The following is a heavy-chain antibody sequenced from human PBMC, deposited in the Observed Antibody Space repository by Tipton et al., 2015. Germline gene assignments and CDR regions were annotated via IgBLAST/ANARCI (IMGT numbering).Heavy chain of an antibody. CDR1: GFTFSSYS. CDR2: ISSRSSTI. D-gene: IGHD6-13*01. V-gene: IGHV3-48*01. CDR3: ARDRDYSSSWLNY. J-gene: IGHJ4*02. Sequence: SLRLSCAASGFTFSSYSINWVRQAPGKGLEWVSYISSRSSTIYYADSVKGRFTISRDNAKNTLYLQMNSLRAEDTAVYYCARDRDYSSSWLNYWGQGTLVTVSS.